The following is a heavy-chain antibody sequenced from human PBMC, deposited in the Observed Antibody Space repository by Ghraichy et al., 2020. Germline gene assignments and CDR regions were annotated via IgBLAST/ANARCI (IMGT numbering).Heavy chain of an antibody. CDR2: IKQDGSEQ. CDR1: GFTFSDYW. Sequence: GGSLRLSCAASGFTFSDYWMNWVRQAPGKGLEWVANIKQDGSEQSYVDSVRGRFTISRDNAKNSLYLHMNNLRAEDTAVYYCARCRRRPFYLDYWGQGTLVPVSP. CDR3: ARCRRRPFYLDY. D-gene: IGHD6-6*01. J-gene: IGHJ4*02. V-gene: IGHV3-7*03.